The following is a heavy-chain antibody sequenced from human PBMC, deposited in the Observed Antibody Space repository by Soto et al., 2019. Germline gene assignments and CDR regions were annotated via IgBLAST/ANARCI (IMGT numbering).Heavy chain of an antibody. CDR2: ISYDGSNK. D-gene: IGHD5-12*01. V-gene: IGHV3-30-3*01. CDR1: GFTFSSYA. CDR3: ASLATRLPYNWFDP. Sequence: GGSLRLSCAASGFTFSSYAMHWVRQAPGKGLEWVAVISYDGSNKYYADSVKGRFTISRDNSKNTLYLQMNSLRAEDPAVYYCASLATRLPYNWFDPWGQGTLVTVSS. J-gene: IGHJ5*02.